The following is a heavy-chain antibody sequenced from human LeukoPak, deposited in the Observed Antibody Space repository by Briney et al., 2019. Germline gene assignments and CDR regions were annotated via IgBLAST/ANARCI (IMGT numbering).Heavy chain of an antibody. V-gene: IGHV3-7*01. D-gene: IGHD2-2*01. CDR1: GFTFSTYW. Sequence: GGSLRLSCAASGFTFSTYWMSWVRQAPGKGLEWVANVKQDGSDKFYVDSVKGRFTISRDNAKNSMYLQMSSLRAEDTAIYYCARVLPVASRDYWGQGTLVTVSS. J-gene: IGHJ4*02. CDR2: VKQDGSDK. CDR3: ARVLPVASRDY.